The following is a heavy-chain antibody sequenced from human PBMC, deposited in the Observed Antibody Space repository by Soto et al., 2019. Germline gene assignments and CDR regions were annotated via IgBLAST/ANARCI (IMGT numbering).Heavy chain of an antibody. CDR2: ISTYNGKT. D-gene: IGHD3-16*01. J-gene: IGHJ3*02. V-gene: IGHV1-18*01. Sequence: QLQLVQSGGEVKTPGASVKVSCTTSGYTFTSHGISWVRQAPGQGLEWMGWISTYNGKTDYAQKFQGRVTMTADNRTNTVYMEVRSLRTAEKAVYYCGGLFPGGATYREDAFDMWGQGTKVTVSS. CDR3: GGLFPGGATYREDAFDM. CDR1: GYTFTSHG.